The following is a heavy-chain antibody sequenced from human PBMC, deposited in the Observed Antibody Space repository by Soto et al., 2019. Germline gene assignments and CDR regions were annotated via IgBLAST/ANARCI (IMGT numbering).Heavy chain of an antibody. D-gene: IGHD2-8*01. CDR2: IDPRDSYS. CDR3: ARLSTGFCTQTNCQHYFGMDV. Sequence: XESLKISCQASGYTFSAFWITWVRQMPGKGLEWMATIDPRDSYSNYSLSFQGHVTISADKSIGSAYLHWSTLEASDTAIYYCARLSTGFCTQTNCQHYFGMDVWGQGTTVTVPS. V-gene: IGHV5-10-1*01. CDR1: GYTFSAFW. J-gene: IGHJ6*02.